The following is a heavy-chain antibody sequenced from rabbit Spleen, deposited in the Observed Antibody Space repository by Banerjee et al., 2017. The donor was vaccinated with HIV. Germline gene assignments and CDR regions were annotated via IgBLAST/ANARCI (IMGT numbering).Heavy chain of an antibody. CDR3: ARDTGSSFSSYGMDL. V-gene: IGHV1S40*01. J-gene: IGHJ6*01. CDR2: IAGSSSGFT. D-gene: IGHD8-1*01. CDR1: GFSFSSSDY. Sequence: QSLEESGGDLVKPGASLTLSCKASGFSFSSSDYICWVRQAPGKGLEWISCIAGSSSGFTYSATWAKGRFTISKPSTTVTLQMTSLTVADTATYFCARDTGSSFSSYGMDLCGPGTLVTFS.